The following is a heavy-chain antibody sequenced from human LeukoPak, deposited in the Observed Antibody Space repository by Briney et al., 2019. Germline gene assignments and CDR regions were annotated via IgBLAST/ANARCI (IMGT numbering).Heavy chain of an antibody. CDR1: GGSISRSNW. V-gene: IGHV4-4*02. J-gene: IGHJ4*02. CDR3: ARTSSSGLVGGYYFDY. D-gene: IGHD6-19*01. Sequence: SETLSHTCALSGGSISRSNWWSWVRQPPGKGLQWIGGIHHSGSTYYNPSPKRRVTISVNTSKHQFSLKPSSVPAAPTAVYYCARTSSSGLVGGYYFDYWGQGTLVTVSS. CDR2: IHHSGST.